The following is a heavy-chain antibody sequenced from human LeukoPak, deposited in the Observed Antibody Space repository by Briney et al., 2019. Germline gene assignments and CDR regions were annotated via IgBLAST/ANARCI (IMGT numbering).Heavy chain of an antibody. V-gene: IGHV1-18*01. D-gene: IGHD3-3*01. Sequence: GSSVKVSCKASGGTFSSYAISWVRQAPGQGLEWMGWISAYNGNTNYAQKLQGRVTMTTDTSTSTAYMELRSLRSDDTAVYYCARVDGSGPRFDPWGQGTLVTVSS. J-gene: IGHJ5*02. CDR1: GGTFSSYA. CDR2: ISAYNGNT. CDR3: ARVDGSGPRFDP.